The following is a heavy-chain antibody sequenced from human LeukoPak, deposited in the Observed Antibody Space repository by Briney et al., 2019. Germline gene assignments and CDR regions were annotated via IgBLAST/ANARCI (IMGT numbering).Heavy chain of an antibody. CDR1: GFTFSTYG. CDR3: AREVNWRFDY. D-gene: IGHD1-1*01. V-gene: IGHV3-33*01. J-gene: IGHJ4*02. CDR2: MWYDGSIK. Sequence: GGSLRLSCAASGFTFSTYGMHWVRQAPGKGLEWVAVMWYDGSIKYYADSVKGRFTISRDNSKNTLYLQMGSLRGEDMAVYYCAREVNWRFDYWGQGTLVTVSS.